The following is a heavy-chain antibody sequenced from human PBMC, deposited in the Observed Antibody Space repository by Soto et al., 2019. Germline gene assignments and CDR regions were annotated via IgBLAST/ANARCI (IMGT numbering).Heavy chain of an antibody. CDR1: GGTFSIYA. D-gene: IGHD2-8*01. Sequence: SVTGYCKASGGTFSIYAIGWVRQAPGQGLEWMGGIIPIFGTANYAQKFQGRVTITADESTSTAYMELSSLRSEDTAVYYCARDRPGQRELGGVYLHYYGMDVWGQGTTVTVS. CDR3: ARDRPGQRELGGVYLHYYGMDV. J-gene: IGHJ6*02. V-gene: IGHV1-69*13. CDR2: IIPIFGTA.